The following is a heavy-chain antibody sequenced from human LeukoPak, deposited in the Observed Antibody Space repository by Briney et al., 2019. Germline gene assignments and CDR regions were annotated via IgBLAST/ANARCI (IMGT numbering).Heavy chain of an antibody. CDR2: IYTTGRT. CDR3: ARESLEFRFFDF. D-gene: IGHD1-1*01. CDR1: GGPISSGSYY. V-gene: IGHV4-61*02. Sequence: SQTLSLTCTVSGGPISSGSYYWSWIRQPAGKGLEWIGRIYTTGRTIYNPSLKSQVTISINTSKNQFSLKLTSVTATDTAMYYCARESLEFRFFDFWGQGALVTVSS. J-gene: IGHJ4*02.